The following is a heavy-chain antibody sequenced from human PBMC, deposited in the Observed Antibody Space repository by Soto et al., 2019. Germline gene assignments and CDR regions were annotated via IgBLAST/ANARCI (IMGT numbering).Heavy chain of an antibody. CDR1: GGTFSSYA. CDR2: IIPIFGTA. CDR3: ARVVTVVKSLHYCDFDL. V-gene: IGHV1-69*12. Sequence: QVQLVQSGAEVKKPGSSVKVSCKASGGTFSSYAISWVRQAPGQGLEWMGGIIPIFGTANYAQKFQGRVTITADESTSTAYMELSSLRSEDTAVYYCARVVTVVKSLHYCDFDLWGRGTLVTVSS. D-gene: IGHD2-15*01. J-gene: IGHJ2*01.